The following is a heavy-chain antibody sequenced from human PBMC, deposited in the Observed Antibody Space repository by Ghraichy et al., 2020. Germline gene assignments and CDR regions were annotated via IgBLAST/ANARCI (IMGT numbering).Heavy chain of an antibody. CDR1: GFTFSSYA. CDR2: ISCSGADI. D-gene: IGHD3-10*01. CDR3: AKDRDSGSGSYTYRGFDY. V-gene: IGHV3-23*01. J-gene: IGHJ4*02. Sequence: GGSLRLSCAASGFTFSSYAMSWVRQAPGKGLEWVSAISCSGADINYADSVKGRFTISRDNSKNTLYLQMNSLRVEDTAIYYCAKDRDSGSGSYTYRGFDYWGQGTLVTVSS.